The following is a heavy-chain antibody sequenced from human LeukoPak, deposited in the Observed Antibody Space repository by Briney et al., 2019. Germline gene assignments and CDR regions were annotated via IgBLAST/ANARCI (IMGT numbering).Heavy chain of an antibody. CDR1: GVTLSIYG. CDR2: IWYDGSNK. J-gene: IGHJ5*02. V-gene: IGHV3-33*06. Sequence: SGRSLRLSCAASGVTLSIYGVHWVRQAPGKGLEWVAVIWYDGSNKYYADSVKGRFTISRDNSKNTLYLQMNSLRAEDTAVYYCAKDLGYSFDPWGQGTLVSVSS. CDR3: AKDLGYSFDP. D-gene: IGHD2-15*01.